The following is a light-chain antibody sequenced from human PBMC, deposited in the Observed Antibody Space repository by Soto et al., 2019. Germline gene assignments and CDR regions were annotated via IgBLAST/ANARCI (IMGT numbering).Light chain of an antibody. CDR3: QSYDSSLRAVV. J-gene: IGLJ2*01. Sequence: QSVLTQPPSVSGAPGQRVTISCTGSSSKIGAGYDVHWYQQLPGTAPKVLIYGNSNRPSGVPDRFSGSKSGTSASLAITGLQVEDEADYYCQSYDSSLRAVVFGGGTKLTVL. V-gene: IGLV1-40*01. CDR2: GNS. CDR1: SSKIGAGYD.